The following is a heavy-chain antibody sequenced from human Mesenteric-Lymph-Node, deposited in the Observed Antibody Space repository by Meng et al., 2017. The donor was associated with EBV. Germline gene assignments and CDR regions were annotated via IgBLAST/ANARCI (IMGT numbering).Heavy chain of an antibody. Sequence: IPVKQSGPAPVQSTQTLTLTCTCSGFSLTTSGVAVGWIRQPPGGALEWLALVYWDDDKRYSPSLKSRLTITKDTSKNQVVLTMTNMDPVDTATYYCAHQGFSTSFGYWGQGTLVTVSS. J-gene: IGHJ4*02. CDR3: AHQGFSTSFGY. CDR1: GFSLTTSGVA. V-gene: IGHV2-5*02. D-gene: IGHD2-2*01. CDR2: VYWDDDK.